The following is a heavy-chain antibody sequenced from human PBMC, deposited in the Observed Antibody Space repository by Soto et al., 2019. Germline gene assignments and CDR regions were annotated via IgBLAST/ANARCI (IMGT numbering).Heavy chain of an antibody. CDR2: VSSSGGNS. Sequence: GGSLRLSCAASGFTFSTYAMSWVRQAPEKGLEWLSTVSSSGGNSYYADSVKGRFTISRDNSKNTLYLQMNSLRAADTAVYYCAKDRAMVRGSLYYFDYWGQGTLVTVSS. D-gene: IGHD3-10*01. V-gene: IGHV3-23*01. CDR1: GFTFSTYA. CDR3: AKDRAMVRGSLYYFDY. J-gene: IGHJ4*02.